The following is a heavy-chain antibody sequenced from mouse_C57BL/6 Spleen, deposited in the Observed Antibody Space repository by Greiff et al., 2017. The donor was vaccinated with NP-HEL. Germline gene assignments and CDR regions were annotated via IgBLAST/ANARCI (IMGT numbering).Heavy chain of an antibody. J-gene: IGHJ3*01. CDR1: GYAFSSYW. CDR3: ARCDYDGAWFAY. V-gene: IGHV1-80*01. D-gene: IGHD2-4*01. Sequence: QVQLQQSGAELVKPGASVKISCKASGYAFSSYWMNWVKQRPGKGLEWIGQIYPGDGDTNYNGKFKGKATLNADKSSSTAYMQLSSLTSEDSAVYFCARCDYDGAWFAYWGQGTLVTVSA. CDR2: IYPGDGDT.